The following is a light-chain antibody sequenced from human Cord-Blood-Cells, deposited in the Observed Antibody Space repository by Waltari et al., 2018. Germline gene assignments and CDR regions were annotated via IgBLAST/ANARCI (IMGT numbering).Light chain of an antibody. J-gene: IGLJ3*02. CDR2: RNN. CDR3: AAWDDSLSGWV. V-gene: IGLV1-47*01. CDR1: SSTIGSNY. Sequence: QSVLTQPPSASGTPGQRVTISCSGSSSTIGSNYVSWYQQLPGTAPKLLIYRNNQRPSGVPDRFSGSKSGTSAFLAISGLRSEDEADYYCAAWDDSLSGWVFGGGTKLTVL.